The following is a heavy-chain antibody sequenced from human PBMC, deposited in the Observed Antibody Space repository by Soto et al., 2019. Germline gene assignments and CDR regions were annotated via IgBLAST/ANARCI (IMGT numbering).Heavy chain of an antibody. J-gene: IGHJ3*02. Sequence: QVQLVESGGGVVQPGRPLSLSCAASGFPFSGYAMHWFRQAPGKGLEGVAVISYEGSKKYYADSVKGRFTISRDNSKNTLYLQMNSLRAEDTAVYYCARDYSSGWYAFDIWGQGTMVTVSS. CDR1: GFPFSGYA. D-gene: IGHD6-19*01. V-gene: IGHV3-30-3*01. CDR3: ARDYSSGWYAFDI. CDR2: ISYEGSKK.